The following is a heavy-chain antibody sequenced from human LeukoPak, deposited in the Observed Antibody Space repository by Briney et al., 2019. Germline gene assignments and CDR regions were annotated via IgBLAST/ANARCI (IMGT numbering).Heavy chain of an antibody. J-gene: IGHJ4*02. D-gene: IGHD2-15*01. CDR2: INHSGST. Sequence: KASETLSLTCAVYGGSFSGYYWSWIRRPPGKGLEWIGEINHSGSTNYNPSLKSRVTISVDTSKNQFSLKLSSVTAADTAVYYCARVQGYCSGGSCWRGYYYFDYRGQGTLVTVSS. CDR3: ARVQGYCSGGSCWRGYYYFDY. V-gene: IGHV4-34*01. CDR1: GGSFSGYY.